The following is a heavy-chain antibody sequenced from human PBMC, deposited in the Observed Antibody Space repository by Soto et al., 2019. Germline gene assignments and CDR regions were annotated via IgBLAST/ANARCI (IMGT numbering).Heavy chain of an antibody. CDR2: ISSTTNYI. V-gene: IGHV3-21*01. Sequence: GGSLRLSCAASGFTFTRYSMNWVRQAPGKGLEWVSSISSTTNYIYYADSMKGRFTVSRDNAKNSVYLEVNSLSAEDTAVYYCARESEDLTSNFDYWGQGTLVTVSS. CDR3: ARESEDLTSNFDY. J-gene: IGHJ4*02. CDR1: GFTFTRYS.